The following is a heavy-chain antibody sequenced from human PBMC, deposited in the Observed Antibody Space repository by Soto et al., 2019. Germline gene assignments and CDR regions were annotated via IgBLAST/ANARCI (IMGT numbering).Heavy chain of an antibody. Sequence: SVKVSCKASGCTFSSYAISWVRQAPGQGLEWMGGIIPILGTAHYAQKFQGRVTITADESTSTAYMELSSLRSEDTAVYYCARGPTVTTFAYWAKGTRATV. D-gene: IGHD4-17*01. CDR3: ARGPTVTTFAY. CDR2: IIPILGTA. CDR1: GCTFSSYA. J-gene: IGHJ4*02. V-gene: IGHV1-69*13.